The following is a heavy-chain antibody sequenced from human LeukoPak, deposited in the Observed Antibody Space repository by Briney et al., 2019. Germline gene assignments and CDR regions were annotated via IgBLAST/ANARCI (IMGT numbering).Heavy chain of an antibody. CDR2: ISAYNGNT. D-gene: IGHD3-9*01. Sequence: ASVKVSCKSSGYTFTSYGISWVRQAPGQGLGLMGWISAYNGNTNYAQKLQGRVTTTTDTSTSTAYMELRSLRSDDTAVYYCARDRHDYDILTGYYNLDAFDIWGQGTMVTVSS. V-gene: IGHV1-18*04. CDR1: GYTFTSYG. J-gene: IGHJ3*02. CDR3: ARDRHDYDILTGYYNLDAFDI.